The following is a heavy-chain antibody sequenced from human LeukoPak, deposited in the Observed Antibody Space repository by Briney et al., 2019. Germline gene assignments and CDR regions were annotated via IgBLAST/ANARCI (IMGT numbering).Heavy chain of an antibody. J-gene: IGHJ4*02. CDR3: ARETGNSAFDY. V-gene: IGHV4-31*03. CDR1: GVSISSGGYY. CDR2: IYYSGST. Sequence: TLCLTCTVSGVSISSGGYYWSWIRQHPGKGLEWIGYIYYSGSTYYNPSLKSRVTISVDTSKNQFSLKLSSVTAADTAVYYCARETGNSAFDYWGQGTLVTVSS. D-gene: IGHD4-23*01.